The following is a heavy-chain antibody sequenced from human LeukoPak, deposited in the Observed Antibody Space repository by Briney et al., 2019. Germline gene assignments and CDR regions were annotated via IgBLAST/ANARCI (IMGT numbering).Heavy chain of an antibody. CDR1: GGSISSYY. CDR3: AREHGYYDILTGYYHWYFDL. CDR2: IYYSGST. Sequence: PSETLSLTCTVSGGSISSYYWSWIRQPPGKGLEWIGYIYYSGSTNYNPSLKSRVTISVDTSKNQFSLKLGSVTAADTAVYYCAREHGYYDILTGYYHWYFDLWGRGTLVTVSS. J-gene: IGHJ2*01. V-gene: IGHV4-59*01. D-gene: IGHD3-9*01.